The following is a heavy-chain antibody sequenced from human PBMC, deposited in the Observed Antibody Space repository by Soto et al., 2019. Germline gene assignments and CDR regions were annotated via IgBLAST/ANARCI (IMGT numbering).Heavy chain of an antibody. CDR1: GFTFSSYG. D-gene: IGHD4-17*01. Sequence: GGSLRLSCAASGFTFSSYGMHWVRQTPGKGLEWVAVISYGGSNKYYADSVKGRFTISRDNSKNTLYLQMNSLRAEDTAVYYCAKVRAYGDYEYYFDYWGQGTLVTVSS. J-gene: IGHJ4*02. CDR2: ISYGGSNK. V-gene: IGHV3-30*18. CDR3: AKVRAYGDYEYYFDY.